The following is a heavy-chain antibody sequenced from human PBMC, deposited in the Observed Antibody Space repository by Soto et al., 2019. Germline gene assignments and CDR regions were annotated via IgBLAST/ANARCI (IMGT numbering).Heavy chain of an antibody. J-gene: IGHJ5*02. CDR3: AKISTPDP. Sequence: GGSLRLSCAASGFTFSSYAMHWVRQAPGKGLEWVAVISYDGSNKYYADSVKGRFTISRDNSKNTLYLQMNSLRAEDTAVYYCAKISTPDPWGQGTLVTVSS. V-gene: IGHV3-30-3*02. CDR2: ISYDGSNK. CDR1: GFTFSSYA.